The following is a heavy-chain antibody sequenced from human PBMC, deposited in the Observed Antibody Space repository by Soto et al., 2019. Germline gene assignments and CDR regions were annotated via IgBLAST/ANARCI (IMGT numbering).Heavy chain of an antibody. D-gene: IGHD3-22*01. Sequence: ETLSLTCTVSGGSISSYYWSWIRQPPGKGLEWIGYIYYSGSTNYNPSLKSRVTISVDTSKNQFSLKLSSVTAADTAVYYCARFRSSGYYEYYFDYWGQGTLVTVSS. CDR1: GGSISSYY. CDR3: ARFRSSGYYEYYFDY. J-gene: IGHJ4*02. CDR2: IYYSGST. V-gene: IGHV4-59*12.